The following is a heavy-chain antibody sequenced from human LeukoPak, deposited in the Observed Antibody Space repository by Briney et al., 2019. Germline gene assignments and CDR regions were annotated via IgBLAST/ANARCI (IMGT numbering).Heavy chain of an antibody. CDR3: ARTLAKTFGASL. J-gene: IGHJ3*01. D-gene: IGHD1-26*01. Sequence: ASVKVSCKASGYTFTGYYMHWVRQAPGQGLEWMGWINPNSGGTNYAQKFQGRVTMTRDTSISTAYMELSRLRSGDTAVYYCARTLAKTFGASLWGQGTMVTVSS. CDR1: GYTFTGYY. V-gene: IGHV1-2*02. CDR2: INPNSGGT.